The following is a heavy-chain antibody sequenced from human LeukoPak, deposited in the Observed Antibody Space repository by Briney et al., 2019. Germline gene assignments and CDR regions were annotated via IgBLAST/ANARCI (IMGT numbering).Heavy chain of an antibody. CDR1: GGSFSGYY. D-gene: IGHD3-3*01. CDR3: ARLPSYDFWSGYFGD. V-gene: IGHV4-34*01. CDR2: INHSGST. Sequence: SETLSLTCAVYGGSFSGYYWSWIRQPPGKGLEWIGEINHSGSTNYNPSLKSRVTISVDTSKNQFSLKLSSVTAADTAVYYCARLPSYDFWSGYFGDWGQGTLVTVSS. J-gene: IGHJ4*02.